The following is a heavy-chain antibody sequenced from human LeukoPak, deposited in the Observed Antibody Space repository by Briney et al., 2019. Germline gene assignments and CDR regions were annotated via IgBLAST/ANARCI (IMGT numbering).Heavy chain of an antibody. CDR1: GFTFSSYW. J-gene: IGHJ4*02. V-gene: IGHV3-74*01. CDR3: ARGPPYCYDSSGYYY. Sequence: PGGSLRLSCAASGFTFSSYWMHWVRQAPGKGLVWVSRINSDGSSTSYADSVKGRFTTSRDNAKNTLYLQMNSLRAEDTAVHYCARGPPYCYDSSGYYYWGQGTLVTVSS. CDR2: INSDGSST. D-gene: IGHD3-22*01.